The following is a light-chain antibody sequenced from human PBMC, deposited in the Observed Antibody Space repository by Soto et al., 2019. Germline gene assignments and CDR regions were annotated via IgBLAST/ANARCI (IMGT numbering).Light chain of an antibody. CDR2: GAS. CDR1: QSVSSN. CDR3: PQYSNWPIT. Sequence: EIVMTQSPATLSVSPGERATLSCRASQSVSSNLAWYQQKPGQAPRLLIFGASTRATGIPARFSGNGSGTQFTLTLSSLQSEDSALYYCPQYSNWPITFGQGTRLEIK. J-gene: IGKJ5*01. V-gene: IGKV3-15*01.